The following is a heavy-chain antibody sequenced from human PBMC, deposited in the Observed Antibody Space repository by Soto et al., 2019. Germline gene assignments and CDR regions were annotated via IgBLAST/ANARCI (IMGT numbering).Heavy chain of an antibody. CDR3: ARGRLEGFGELEWDDRFDP. J-gene: IGHJ5*02. CDR2: IIPILGIA. V-gene: IGHV1-69*02. Sequence: QVQLVQSGAEVKKPGSSVKVSCKASGGTFSSYTISWVRQAPGQGLEWMGRIIPILGIANYAQKFQGRVTITADKSGSTEYMELRSRRSKDTVVYYCARGRLEGFGELEWDDRFDPWAQGSLVTVSS. CDR1: GGTFSSYT. D-gene: IGHD3-10*01.